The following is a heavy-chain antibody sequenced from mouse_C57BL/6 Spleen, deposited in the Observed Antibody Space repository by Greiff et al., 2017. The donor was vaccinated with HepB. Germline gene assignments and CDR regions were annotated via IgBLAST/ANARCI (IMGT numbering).Heavy chain of an antibody. Sequence: QVQLQQPGAELVKPGASVKMSCKASGYTFTSYWITWVKQRPGQGLEWIGDLYPGSGSTNYNEKFKSKATLTVDTSSSTAYMQLSSLTSEDSAVYYCARERYYGSSLYWYFDVWGTGTTVTVSS. V-gene: IGHV1-55*01. CDR2: LYPGSGST. CDR1: GYTFTSYW. D-gene: IGHD1-1*01. J-gene: IGHJ1*03. CDR3: ARERYYGSSLYWYFDV.